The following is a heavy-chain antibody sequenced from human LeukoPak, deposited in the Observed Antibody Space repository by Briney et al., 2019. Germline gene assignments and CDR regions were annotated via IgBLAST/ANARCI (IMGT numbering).Heavy chain of an antibody. V-gene: IGHV4-39*07. CDR3: ARVHSGYDFGNRKYYYFDY. D-gene: IGHD5-12*01. Sequence: PSETLSLTCTVSGGSISGGAYYGGWIRQPPGKGLEWIASIYPSGITYYNPSLKSRVTISVDTSKNQFSLKLSSVTAADTAVYYCARVHSGYDFGNRKYYYFDYWGQGTLVTVSS. J-gene: IGHJ4*02. CDR1: GGSISGGAYY. CDR2: IYPSGIT.